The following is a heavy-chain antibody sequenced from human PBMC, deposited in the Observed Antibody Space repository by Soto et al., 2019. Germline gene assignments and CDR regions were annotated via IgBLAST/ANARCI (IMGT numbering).Heavy chain of an antibody. Sequence: QVQLVESGGGVVQPGRSLRLSCAASGFTFSSYGMHWVRQAPGKGLEWVAVISYDGSNKYYADSVKGRFTISRDNSKNTLYLQMNSLRAEDTAVYYCATTYYYDSSGRLPRNFDYWGQGTLVTVSS. CDR2: ISYDGSNK. D-gene: IGHD3-22*01. V-gene: IGHV3-30*03. CDR1: GFTFSSYG. J-gene: IGHJ4*02. CDR3: ATTYYYDSSGRLPRNFDY.